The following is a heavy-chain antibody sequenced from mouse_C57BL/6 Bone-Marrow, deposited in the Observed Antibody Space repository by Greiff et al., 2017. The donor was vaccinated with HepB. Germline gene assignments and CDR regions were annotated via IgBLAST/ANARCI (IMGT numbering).Heavy chain of an antibody. CDR3: ARYRLPFFDY. CDR2: IDPSDSYT. CDR1: GYTFTSYW. J-gene: IGHJ2*01. D-gene: IGHD5-5*01. V-gene: IGHV1-50*01. Sequence: QVQLQQPGAELVKPGASVKLSCKASGYTFTSYWMQWVKQRPGQGLEWIGEIDPSDSYTNYNQKFKGKATLTVDTSSSTAYMQLSSLTSEDSAVYYCARYRLPFFDYWGQGTTLTVSS.